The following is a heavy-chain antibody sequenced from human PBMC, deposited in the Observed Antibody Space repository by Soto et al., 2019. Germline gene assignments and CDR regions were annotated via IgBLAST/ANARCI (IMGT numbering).Heavy chain of an antibody. V-gene: IGHV3-23*01. Sequence: EVQLLESGGGLVRPGGSLRLSCAASGFTFSGHTMSWVRQAPGKGLEWVSGISGGGGNTYYADSVKGRLAISRDNSKNTLYLQMNSLRAEDTALYYCAKRGYSTSWATFDSWGQVTLVTVSS. CDR1: GFTFSGHT. CDR3: AKRGYSTSWATFDS. D-gene: IGHD6-13*01. CDR2: ISGGGGNT. J-gene: IGHJ4*02.